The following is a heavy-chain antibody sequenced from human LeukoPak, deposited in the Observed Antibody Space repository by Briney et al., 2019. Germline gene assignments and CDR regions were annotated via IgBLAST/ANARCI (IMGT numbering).Heavy chain of an antibody. V-gene: IGHV3-74*03. CDR1: GFTFSSYW. CDR2: TNTDGSST. D-gene: IGHD2-2*01. J-gene: IGHJ4*02. CDR3: AKLGCTGTFCYANY. Sequence: PGGSLRLSCAASGFTFSSYWMHWVRQAPGKGLVWVSGTNTDGSSTMYADSVKGRFTIARDNAKNTLYLQMNSLRAEDTALYYCAKLGCTGTFCYANYWGQGTLVTVSS.